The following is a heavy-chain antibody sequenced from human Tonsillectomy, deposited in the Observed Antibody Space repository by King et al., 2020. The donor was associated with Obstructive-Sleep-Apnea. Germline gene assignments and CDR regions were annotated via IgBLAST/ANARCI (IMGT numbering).Heavy chain of an antibody. D-gene: IGHD3-9*01. CDR1: GYTFTSYG. J-gene: IGHJ5*02. CDR3: ARDEIYDILTGYLNWFDP. Sequence: VQLVESGAEVKKPGASVKVSCKASGYTFTSYGISWVRQAPGQGLEWMGWISAYNGNTNYAQKIQGRVTMTTDTSTSTAYMELRSLRSDDTAVYYCARDEIYDILTGYLNWFDPWGQGTLVTVSS. CDR2: ISAYNGNT. V-gene: IGHV1-18*01.